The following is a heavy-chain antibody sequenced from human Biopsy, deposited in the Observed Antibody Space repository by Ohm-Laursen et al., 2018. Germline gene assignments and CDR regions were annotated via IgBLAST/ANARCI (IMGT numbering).Heavy chain of an antibody. CDR2: ISNSGNT. D-gene: IGHD6-19*01. J-gene: IGHJ3*02. Sequence: SETLSLTWAVSGDSINSSYWSWIRQAPGKGLEWIGFISNSGNTNYNPSLKSRVTISADTSKNQFSLKLTSVTAADTAVYYCAKHGSGWTGDDAFHIWGQGTMVTVSS. CDR1: GDSINSSY. V-gene: IGHV4-59*08. CDR3: AKHGSGWTGDDAFHI.